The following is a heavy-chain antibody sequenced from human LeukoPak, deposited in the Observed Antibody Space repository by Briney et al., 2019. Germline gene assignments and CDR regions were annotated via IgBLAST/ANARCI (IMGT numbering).Heavy chain of an antibody. D-gene: IGHD5-12*01. CDR3: ARQGEYSGYQAFDH. CDR2: ISYSGST. V-gene: IGHV4-59*08. J-gene: IGHJ4*02. Sequence: SETLSLTCAVSGGSISSYYWSWIRQPPGKGLEWIGYISYSGSTNYNPSLKSRVTISVDTSKNQFSLKLSSVTAADTAVYYCARQGEYSGYQAFDHWGQGTLVTVSS. CDR1: GGSISSYY.